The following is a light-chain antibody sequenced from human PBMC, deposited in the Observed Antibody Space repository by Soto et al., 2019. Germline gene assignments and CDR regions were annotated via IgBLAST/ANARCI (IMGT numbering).Light chain of an antibody. CDR3: CSYAGSSIVV. V-gene: IGLV2-23*01. CDR1: SSDVGSYKL. CDR2: EGS. J-gene: IGLJ2*01. Sequence: QPVLTQPASVSESPGQSITISCTGTSSDVGSYKLVSWYQQHPGKAPKLMIYEGSKRPSGVSNRFSGSKSGNTASLTISGLQAEDEADYYCCSYAGSSIVVFGGGTKLTVL.